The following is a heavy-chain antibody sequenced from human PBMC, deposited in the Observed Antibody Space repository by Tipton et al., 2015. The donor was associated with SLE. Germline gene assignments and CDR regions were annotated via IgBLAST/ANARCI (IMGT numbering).Heavy chain of an antibody. CDR1: GISFRSYM. J-gene: IGHJ4*02. Sequence: SLRLSCTASGISFRSYMMHWVRQAPGKGLVWVARISTDGSSTSYADSVKGRFTISRDNAKNTLYLQMNSLGAEDTAVYYCARDGGDYSPGLDWGQGTLVTVSS. CDR2: ISTDGSST. CDR3: ARDGGDYSPGLD. V-gene: IGHV3-74*01. D-gene: IGHD2-21*02.